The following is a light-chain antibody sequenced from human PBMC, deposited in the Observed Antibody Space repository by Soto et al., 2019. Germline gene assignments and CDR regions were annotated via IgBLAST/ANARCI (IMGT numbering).Light chain of an antibody. J-gene: IGKJ5*01. V-gene: IGKV3-11*01. CDR2: DAS. CDR3: QQCSNWPAT. Sequence: EIALTQSPATLSLSPGERATLSCRASQSVSIYLAWYQQKPGQAPRLLIYDASNRATGIAARFSGSGSGTDFTLTISSLEAEGSAVYYCQQCSNWPATFGQGTRLEIK. CDR1: QSVSIY.